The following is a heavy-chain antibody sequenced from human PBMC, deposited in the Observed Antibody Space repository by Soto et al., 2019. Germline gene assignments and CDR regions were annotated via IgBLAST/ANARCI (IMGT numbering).Heavy chain of an antibody. Sequence: PGGSLRLSCAASGFTLSNYWMHWVRQVPGKGPVWVSRINSDGSSIDYADSVKGRFTISRDDARNTLYLQMNSLRAEDTAVYYCVRGAPFDYWGQGTLVTVSS. CDR1: GFTLSNYW. CDR3: VRGAPFDY. J-gene: IGHJ4*02. V-gene: IGHV3-74*01. CDR2: INSDGSSI.